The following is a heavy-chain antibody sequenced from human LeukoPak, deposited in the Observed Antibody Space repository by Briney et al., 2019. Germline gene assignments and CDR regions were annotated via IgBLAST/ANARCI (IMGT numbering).Heavy chain of an antibody. CDR3: ASYYCTSGTCYFDY. Sequence: PGGSLRLSCAVTGFSISHNYISWVRQAPGKGLEWLSAIYSAGDTYYAGSVKGRFTISKDNSNNMVYLQVSSLRGEDTALYYCASYYCTSGTCYFDYWGQGTLVTVSS. J-gene: IGHJ4*02. D-gene: IGHD2-8*01. CDR1: GFSISHNY. V-gene: IGHV3-53*01. CDR2: IYSAGDT.